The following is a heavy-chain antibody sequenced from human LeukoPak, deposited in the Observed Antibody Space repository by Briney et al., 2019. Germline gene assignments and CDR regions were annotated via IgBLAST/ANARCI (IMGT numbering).Heavy chain of an antibody. J-gene: IGHJ4*02. CDR1: GFTFSSYS. V-gene: IGHV3-48*01. D-gene: IGHD3-22*01. CDR3: AREGYYYDSSGYYYPTKGDY. CDR2: ISSSSSTI. Sequence: GGSLRLSCAASGFTFSSYSMNWVRQAPGKGLEWVSSISSSSSTIYYADSVKGRFTISRDNAKNSLYLQMNSLRAEDTAVYYCAREGYYYDSSGYYYPTKGDYWGQGTLVTVSS.